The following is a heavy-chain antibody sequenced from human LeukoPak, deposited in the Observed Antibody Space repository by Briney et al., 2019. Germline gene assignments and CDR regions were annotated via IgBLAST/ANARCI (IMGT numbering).Heavy chain of an antibody. Sequence: SETLSLTCTVSGGSISSSSYYWGWLRQPPGKGLEWIGSIYYSGSTYYNPSLKSRVTISVDTSKNQFSLKLSSVTAADTAVYYCARLGATIRGYYYYYYMDVWGKGTTVTVSS. CDR1: GGSISSSSYY. D-gene: IGHD5-12*01. CDR3: ARLGATIRGYYYYYYMDV. V-gene: IGHV4-39*07. CDR2: IYYSGST. J-gene: IGHJ6*03.